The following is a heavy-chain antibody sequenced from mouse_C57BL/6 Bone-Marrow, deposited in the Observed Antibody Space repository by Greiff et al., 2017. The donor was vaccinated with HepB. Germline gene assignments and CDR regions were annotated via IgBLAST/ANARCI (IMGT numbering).Heavy chain of an antibody. CDR1: GFTFSSYA. Sequence: EVQLVESGAGLVKPGGSLKLSCAASGFTFSSYAMSWVRQTPEKRLEWVAYISSGGDYIYYADTVKGRFTISRDNARNTLYLQMSSLKSEDTAMYYCTRERLSTFYAMDYWGQGTSVTVSS. D-gene: IGHD2-1*01. V-gene: IGHV5-9-1*02. CDR2: ISSGGDYI. J-gene: IGHJ4*01. CDR3: TRERLSTFYAMDY.